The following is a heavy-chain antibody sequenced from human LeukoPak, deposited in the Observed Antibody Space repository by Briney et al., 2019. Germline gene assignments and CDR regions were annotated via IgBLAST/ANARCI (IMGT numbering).Heavy chain of an antibody. CDR1: GFTFSSYA. V-gene: IGHV3-23*01. Sequence: SGGSLRLSCAVSGFTFSSYAMIWVRQAPGRGLVWVSSIGASGDSICYTDSVKGRFTISRDNSKNTLYLQMSSLRVEDTAVYYCAKIPDVSDYWGQGTLVTVSS. CDR3: AKIPDVSDY. CDR2: IGASGDSI. J-gene: IGHJ4*02.